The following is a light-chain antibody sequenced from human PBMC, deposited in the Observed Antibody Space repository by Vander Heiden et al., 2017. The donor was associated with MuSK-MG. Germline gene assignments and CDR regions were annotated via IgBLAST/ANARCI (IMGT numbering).Light chain of an antibody. CDR1: QSISSY. CDR2: AAS. V-gene: IGKV1-39*01. Sequence: DIQMTQSPSSLSASVGDRVTITCRASQSISSYLNWYQQKPGKAPKLLIYAASSLQSGVPSRFSGSGSGTDFTLTISRLQPEDFATYYCQQSDSTPQKFGQGTRLEIK. J-gene: IGKJ5*01. CDR3: QQSDSTPQK.